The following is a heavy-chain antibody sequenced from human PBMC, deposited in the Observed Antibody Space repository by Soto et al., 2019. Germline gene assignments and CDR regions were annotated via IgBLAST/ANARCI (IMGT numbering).Heavy chain of an antibody. CDR1: GFTSRDYG. CDR2: IWNDGSK. J-gene: IGHJ5*02. D-gene: IGHD1-26*01. CDR3: ARWDEGRKLDP. Sequence: QAQLAESGGGVVQPGRSLRLSCAASGFTSRDYGMHWVRQAPGKGLEWVAVIWNDGSKYYVEYVKGRFTISRDNSKNMMHLEMNNLRVEDTAVYYRARWDEGRKLDPWGQGTLVTVSS. V-gene: IGHV3-33*01.